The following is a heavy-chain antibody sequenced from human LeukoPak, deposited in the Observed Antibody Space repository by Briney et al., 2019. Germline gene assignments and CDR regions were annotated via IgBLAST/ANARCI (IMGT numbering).Heavy chain of an antibody. V-gene: IGHV3-49*04. J-gene: IGHJ4*02. CDR3: TRDDILTH. D-gene: IGHD3-9*01. CDR1: GFTFGDYA. Sequence: GGSLKLSCTASGFTFGDYAMSWVRQAPGKGLEWVGFIISKAYGGTTEYAASVKGRLTMSRDDSKSIAYLQMNSLKTEDTAVYYCTRDDILTHWGQGTLVTVSS. CDR2: IISKAYGGTT.